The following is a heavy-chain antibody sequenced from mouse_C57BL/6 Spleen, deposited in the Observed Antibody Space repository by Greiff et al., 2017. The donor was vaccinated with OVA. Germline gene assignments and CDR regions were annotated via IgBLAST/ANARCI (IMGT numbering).Heavy chain of an antibody. J-gene: IGHJ2*01. CDR1: GFTFSSYA. CDR3: ARRGVKMPFDY. V-gene: IGHV5-4*01. Sequence: EVQLVESGGGLVKPGGSLKLSCAASGFTFSSYAMSWVRQTPEKRLEWVATISDGGSYTYYPDNVKGRFTISRDNTKNNLYLQMSHLKSEDTAMYYCARRGVKMPFDYWGQGTTLTVSS. CDR2: ISDGGSYT. D-gene: IGHD2-2*01.